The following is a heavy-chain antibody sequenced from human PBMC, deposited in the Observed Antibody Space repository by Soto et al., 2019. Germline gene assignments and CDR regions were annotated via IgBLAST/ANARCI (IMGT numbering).Heavy chain of an antibody. Sequence: EVQLVESGGGLIQPGGSVRLSCAASGFTWMHWVRQRPGKGMEWVSEIDSDGSSTDYADSVKGRFTVSRDNAQNSLFLQMHSLRAEDTAVYYCASLSAPVDHWGQGILVTVSS. D-gene: IGHD2-2*01. CDR2: IDSDGSST. CDR1: GFTW. CDR3: ASLSAPVDH. V-gene: IGHV3-74*01. J-gene: IGHJ4*02.